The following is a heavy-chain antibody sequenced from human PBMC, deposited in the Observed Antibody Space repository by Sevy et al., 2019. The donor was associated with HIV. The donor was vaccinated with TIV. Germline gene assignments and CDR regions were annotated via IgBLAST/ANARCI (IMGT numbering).Heavy chain of an antibody. Sequence: ASVKVSCKVSGYTLAKFSIHWVRQAPGKGLEWMTSFDPEDGDPEDGKTIYAQKFLGRVTMTEDTSTDTAYMELSSLRSDDTAVYYCATKKDYCDSSGYPFDYWGQGTLVTVSS. J-gene: IGHJ4*02. CDR2: FDPEDGDPEDGKT. CDR1: GYTLAKFS. V-gene: IGHV1-24*01. CDR3: ATKKDYCDSSGYPFDY. D-gene: IGHD3-22*01.